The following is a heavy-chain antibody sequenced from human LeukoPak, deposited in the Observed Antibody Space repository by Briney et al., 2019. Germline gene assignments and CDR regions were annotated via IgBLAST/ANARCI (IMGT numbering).Heavy chain of an antibody. CDR2: VFYNGAT. Sequence: PSETLSLTCIVSGGSISSSIYYWAWVRQPPGTGLEWIGTVFYNGATQYSPSLRSRVTISIDTSTNQFSLKLTSVTAADTAVYYCARVRGLASSPYAFDIWGQGTMVTVSS. CDR1: GGSISSSIYY. J-gene: IGHJ3*02. V-gene: IGHV4-39*07. D-gene: IGHD6-13*01. CDR3: ARVRGLASSPYAFDI.